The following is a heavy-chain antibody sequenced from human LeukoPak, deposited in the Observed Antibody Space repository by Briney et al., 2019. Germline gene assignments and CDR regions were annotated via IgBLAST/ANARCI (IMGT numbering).Heavy chain of an antibody. CDR3: ARDMVRGVIRGIDV. CDR1: GGSISSSNW. J-gene: IGHJ6*02. Sequence: SGTLSLTCAVSGGSISSSNWWSWVRQPPGKGLEWIGYIYYSGSTNYNPSLKSRVTISVDTSKNQFSLKLSSVTAADTAVYYCARDMVRGVIRGIDVWGQGTTVTVSS. CDR2: IYYSGST. D-gene: IGHD3-10*01. V-gene: IGHV4-4*02.